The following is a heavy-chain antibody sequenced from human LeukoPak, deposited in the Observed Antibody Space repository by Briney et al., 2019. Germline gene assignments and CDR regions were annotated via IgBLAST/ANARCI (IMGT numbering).Heavy chain of an antibody. CDR2: ISGSGGST. J-gene: IGHJ4*02. CDR1: GFTFSSYA. D-gene: IGHD5-18*01. Sequence: GGSLRLSCAASGFTFSSYAMSWVRQAPGKGLEWVSAISGSGGSTCYADSVKGRFTISRDNSKNTLYLQMNSLRAEDTAVYYCASPPRGYSYGLRSYFDYWGQGTLVTVSS. V-gene: IGHV3-23*01. CDR3: ASPPRGYSYGLRSYFDY.